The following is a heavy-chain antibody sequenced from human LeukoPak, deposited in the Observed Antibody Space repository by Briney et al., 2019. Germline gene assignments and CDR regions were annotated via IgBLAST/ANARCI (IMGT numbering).Heavy chain of an antibody. V-gene: IGHV4-59*12. Sequence: PSETLSLTCTVSGGSISSYYWSWIRQPPGKGLEWIGYIYYSGSTYYNPSLKSRVTISVDTSKNQFSLKLSSVTAADTAVYYCARGHDYYDSSGYYGIDYWGQGTLVTVSS. CDR2: IYYSGST. CDR3: ARGHDYYDSSGYYGIDY. D-gene: IGHD3-22*01. J-gene: IGHJ4*02. CDR1: GGSISSYY.